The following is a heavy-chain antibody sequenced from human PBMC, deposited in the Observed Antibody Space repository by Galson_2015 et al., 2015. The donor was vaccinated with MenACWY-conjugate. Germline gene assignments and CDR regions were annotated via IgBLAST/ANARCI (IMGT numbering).Heavy chain of an antibody. V-gene: IGHV3-43*01. J-gene: IGHJ5*02. CDR3: AKETVFTAWVSFDP. CDR1: GFTFTDYS. CDR2: IDRDGGKT. Sequence: SLRLSCAVSGFTFTDYSMHWVRQAPGKGLEWVSLIDRDGGKTYYADSVRGRFTISRDNSKNSLYLQMNSLRTEDTALYYCAKETVFTAWVSFDPWGQGTLVTVSS. D-gene: IGHD6-13*01.